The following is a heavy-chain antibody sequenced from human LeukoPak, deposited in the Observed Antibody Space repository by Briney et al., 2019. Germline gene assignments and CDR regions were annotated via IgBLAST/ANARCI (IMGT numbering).Heavy chain of an antibody. Sequence: ASVKVSCKASGYTFTSYDINWVRQATGQGLEWMGWMNPNSGNTGYAQKFQGRVTITADESTSTAYMELSSLRSEDTAVYYCARSEDIVVVPAAPLYYYYGMDVWGQGTTVTVSS. CDR3: ARSEDIVVVPAAPLYYYYGMDV. D-gene: IGHD2-2*01. CDR1: GYTFTSYD. J-gene: IGHJ6*02. V-gene: IGHV1-8*01. CDR2: MNPNSGNT.